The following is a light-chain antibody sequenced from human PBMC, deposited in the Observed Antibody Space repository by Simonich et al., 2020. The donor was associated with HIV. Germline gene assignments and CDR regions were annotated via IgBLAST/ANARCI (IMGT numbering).Light chain of an antibody. J-gene: IGKJ2*01. V-gene: IGKV1-9*01. CDR1: KGISSY. Sequence: DIHFTQSPSFLSASVGDRLTITFRSSKGISSYLAWYQQKPGKAPKLLIYAASTLQSGVTSRFSGSGSGTEFTLTISSLQPEDFAVYYCHQYGSSLHTFGQGTKLEIK. CDR3: HQYGSSLHT. CDR2: AAS.